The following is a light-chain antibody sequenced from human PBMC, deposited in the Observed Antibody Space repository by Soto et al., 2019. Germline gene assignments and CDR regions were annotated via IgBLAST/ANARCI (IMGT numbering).Light chain of an antibody. J-gene: IGKJ2*03. CDR3: QQYGNSPRYS. CDR1: QSVSSNY. CDR2: GAS. V-gene: IGKV3-20*01. Sequence: EIVLTQSPGTLSLSPGERVTLSCRASQSVSSNYLAWYQQKPGQAPRLLIYGASSRATGIPDRFSGSGSGTDFTLTISRLEPEDCAVYYCQQYGNSPRYSFGQGNTLEIK.